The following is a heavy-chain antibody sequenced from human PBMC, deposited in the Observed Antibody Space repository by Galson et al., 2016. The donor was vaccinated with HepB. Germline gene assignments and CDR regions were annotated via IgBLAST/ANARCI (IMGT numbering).Heavy chain of an antibody. CDR1: GFTVSSYY. D-gene: IGHD2-15*01. CDR2: IFYGGNT. V-gene: IGHV3-53*01. CDR3: ARTSYRECTGSRCVNFRYYYNYMDG. J-gene: IGHJ6*03. Sequence: SLRLSCAASGFTVSSYYMSWVRQAPGKGLEWVSVIFYGGNTYYADSVEGRLTISSDDSMNTVYLQMNSLTADDTAVYFCARTSYRECTGSRCVNFRYYYNYMDGWCKGTTVTV.